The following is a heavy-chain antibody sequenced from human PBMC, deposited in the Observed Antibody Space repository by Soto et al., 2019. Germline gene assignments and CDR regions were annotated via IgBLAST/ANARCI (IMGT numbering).Heavy chain of an antibody. CDR3: AMTGGGPGNYFDY. V-gene: IGHV3-33*01. CDR1: GFTFSSYG. Sequence: QVQLVESGGGVVQPGRSLRLSCAASGFTFSSYGMHWVRQAPGKGLEWVAVIWYDGSNKYYADSVKGRFTISRDNSKNTLYLQMNSLRAEDTAVYYCAMTGGGPGNYFDYWGQGTLVTVSS. J-gene: IGHJ4*02. CDR2: IWYDGSNK. D-gene: IGHD3-10*01.